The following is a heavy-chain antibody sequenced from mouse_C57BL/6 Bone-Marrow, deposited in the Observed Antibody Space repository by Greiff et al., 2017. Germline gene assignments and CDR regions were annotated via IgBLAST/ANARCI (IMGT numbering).Heavy chain of an antibody. Sequence: VNVVESGAELVRPGASVTLSCKASGYTFTDYEMHWVKQTPVHGLEWIGAIDPETGGTAYNQKFKGKAILTADKSSSTAYMELRSLTSEDSAVYYCTKEGYYGFDYWGQGTTLTVSS. CDR3: TKEGYYGFDY. CDR1: GYTFTDYE. J-gene: IGHJ2*01. D-gene: IGHD2-1*01. V-gene: IGHV1-15*01. CDR2: IDPETGGT.